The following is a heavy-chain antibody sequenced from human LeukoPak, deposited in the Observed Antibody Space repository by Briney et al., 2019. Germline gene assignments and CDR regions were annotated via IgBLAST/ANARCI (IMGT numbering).Heavy chain of an antibody. CDR1: GGTFSSYA. J-gene: IGHJ3*02. D-gene: IGHD5-24*01. CDR3: ARVSIHIDGYSDDAFDI. Sequence: GSSVKVSCKASGGTFSSYAISWVRQAPGQGLEWMGGIIPIFGTANYAQKFQGRVTITTDESTSTAYMELSSLRSEDTAVYYCARVSIHIDGYSDDAFDIWGQGTMVTVSS. CDR2: IIPIFGTA. V-gene: IGHV1-69*05.